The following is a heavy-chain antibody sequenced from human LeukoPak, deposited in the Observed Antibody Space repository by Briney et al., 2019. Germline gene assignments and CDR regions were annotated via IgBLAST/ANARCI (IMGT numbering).Heavy chain of an antibody. CDR3: TQWMVRGVTQHY. J-gene: IGHJ4*02. Sequence: GGSLRLSCAASGFTFSGSAMHWVRQASGKGLEWVGRIRSKANSYATAYAASVKGRFTISRDDSKNTAYLQMNSLKTEDTAVYSCTQWMVRGVTQHYWGQGTLVTVSS. CDR2: IRSKANSYAT. V-gene: IGHV3-73*01. CDR1: GFTFSGSA. D-gene: IGHD3-10*01.